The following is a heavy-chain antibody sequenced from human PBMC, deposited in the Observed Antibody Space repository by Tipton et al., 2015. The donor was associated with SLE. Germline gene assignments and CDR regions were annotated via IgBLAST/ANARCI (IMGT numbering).Heavy chain of an antibody. J-gene: IGHJ1*01. CDR1: GYTFTSYG. Sequence: QLVQSGAEVKKPGASVKVSCKASGYTFTSYGIGWVRQAPGQGLEWMGWISAYNGNTNYAQKPQGRVTMTTDTSTSTAYMELRSLGSDDTAVYYCARDPGSVAVAGTPFQHWGQGTLVTVSS. D-gene: IGHD6-19*01. CDR2: ISAYNGNT. CDR3: ARDPGSVAVAGTPFQH. V-gene: IGHV1-18*01.